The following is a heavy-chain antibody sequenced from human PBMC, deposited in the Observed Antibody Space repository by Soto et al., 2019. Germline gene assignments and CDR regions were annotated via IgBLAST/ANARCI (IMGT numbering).Heavy chain of an antibody. CDR2: IYYSGST. J-gene: IGHJ4*02. CDR3: ARAVCISTSCYSWYTNFDY. V-gene: IGHV4-61*01. D-gene: IGHD2-2*01. CDR1: GGSVSSGSQY. Sequence: QVQLQESGPGLVKPSETLSLTCTVSGGSVSSGSQYWNWIRQPPGKGLEWIGYIYYSGSTKYNPSLNSRVIISLDTSKNQFSLRLSSVTAADTAVYYCARAVCISTSCYSWYTNFDYWGKGTLVTVSS.